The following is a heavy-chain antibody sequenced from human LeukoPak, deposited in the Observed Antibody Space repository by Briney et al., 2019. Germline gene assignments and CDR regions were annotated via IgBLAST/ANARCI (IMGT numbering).Heavy chain of an antibody. J-gene: IGHJ4*02. Sequence: SVKVSCKASGGTFSSYAISWVRQAPGQGLEWMGRIIPILGIANYAHKFQGRVTITADKSTSTAYMELSSLRSEDTAVYYCARESISSGYYYFDYWGQGTLVTVSS. D-gene: IGHD3-22*01. CDR2: IIPILGIA. V-gene: IGHV1-69*04. CDR1: GGTFSSYA. CDR3: ARESISSGYYYFDY.